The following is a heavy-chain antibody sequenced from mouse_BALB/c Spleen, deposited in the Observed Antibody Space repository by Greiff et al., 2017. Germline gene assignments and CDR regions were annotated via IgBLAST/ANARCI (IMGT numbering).Heavy chain of an antibody. CDR2: ILPGSGST. D-gene: IGHD1-1*01. CDR3: ASGSSAYAMDY. V-gene: IGHV1-9*01. Sequence: VKLMESGAELMKPGASVKISCKATGYTFSSYWIEWVKQRPGHGLEWIGEILPGSGSTNYNEKFKGKATFTADTSSNTAYMQLSSLTSEDSAVYYCASGSSAYAMDYWGQGTSVTVSS. J-gene: IGHJ4*01. CDR1: GYTFSSYW.